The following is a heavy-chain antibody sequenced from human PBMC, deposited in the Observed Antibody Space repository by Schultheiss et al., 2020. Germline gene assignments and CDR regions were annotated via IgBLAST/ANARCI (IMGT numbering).Heavy chain of an antibody. V-gene: IGHV3-9*01. CDR3: AKRGGGSRAFDI. Sequence: GGSLRLSCAASGFTFDDYAMHWVRQAPGKGLEWVSGISWNSGSIGYADSVKGRFTISRDNAKNSLYLQMNSLRAEDTALYYCAKRGGGSRAFDIWGQGTMVTVSS. CDR2: ISWNSGSI. J-gene: IGHJ3*02. CDR1: GFTFDDYA. D-gene: IGHD3-10*01.